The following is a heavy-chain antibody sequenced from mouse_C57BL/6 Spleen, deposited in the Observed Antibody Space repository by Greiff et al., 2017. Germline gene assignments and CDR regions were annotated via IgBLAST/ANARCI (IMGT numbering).Heavy chain of an antibody. Sequence: EVKLVESGPGLVKPSQSLSLTCSVTGYSITSGYYWNWIRQFPGNKLEWMGYISYDGSNNYNPSLKNRISITRDTSKNQFFLKLNSVTTEDTATYYCARDPDGYYGYCDVWGTGTTVTVSS. CDR3: ARDPDGYYGYCDV. D-gene: IGHD2-3*01. V-gene: IGHV3-6*01. CDR1: GYSITSGYY. J-gene: IGHJ1*03. CDR2: ISYDGSN.